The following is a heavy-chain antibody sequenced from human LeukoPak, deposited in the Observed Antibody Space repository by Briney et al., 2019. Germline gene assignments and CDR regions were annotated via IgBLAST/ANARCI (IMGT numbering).Heavy chain of an antibody. D-gene: IGHD3-22*01. CDR2: IKQDGSDK. CDR1: GLTFSIYC. Sequence: GGPLSLSCAVSGLTFSIYCMICVRQSPGKALECVANIKQDGSDKYYVDSVKGRFTISRDNANNSLYLQMNSQRAEDTAVYYCARNRYYDSSGYNYYFDYWGQGTLVTVSS. J-gene: IGHJ4*02. V-gene: IGHV3-7*01. CDR3: ARNRYYDSSGYNYYFDY.